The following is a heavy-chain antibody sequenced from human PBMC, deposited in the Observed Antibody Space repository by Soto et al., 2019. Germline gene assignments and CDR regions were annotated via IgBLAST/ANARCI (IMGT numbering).Heavy chain of an antibody. CDR3: GLASKWELLGYFYGMDV. Sequence: QVQLVQSGAEVKKSGSSAKVSCKASGGTFNTFAFTWVRQAPGQGFEWMGGVIPLFNTPDYAQKFQGRVTITADESTSTVYLELSGLSSDDTAVYFCGLASKWELLGYFYGMDVWGQGTTVIVSS. V-gene: IGHV1-69*01. D-gene: IGHD1-26*01. J-gene: IGHJ6*02. CDR2: VIPLFNTP. CDR1: GGTFNTFA.